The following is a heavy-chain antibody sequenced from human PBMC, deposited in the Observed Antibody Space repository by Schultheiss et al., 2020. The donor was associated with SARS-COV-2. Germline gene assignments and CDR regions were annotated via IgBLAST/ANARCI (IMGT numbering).Heavy chain of an antibody. CDR1: GGSFSGYY. V-gene: IGHV4-34*01. CDR2: INHSGST. Sequence: SETLSLTCAVYGGSFSGYYWGWIRQPPGKGLEWIGEINHSGSTNYNPSLKSRVTISVDTSKNQFSLKLSSVTAADTAVYYCARRGGGRNWFDPWGQGTLVTVSS. CDR3: ARRGGGRNWFDP. J-gene: IGHJ5*02.